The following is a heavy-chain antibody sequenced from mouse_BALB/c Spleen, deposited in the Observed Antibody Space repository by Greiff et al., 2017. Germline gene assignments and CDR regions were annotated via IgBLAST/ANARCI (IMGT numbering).Heavy chain of an antibody. D-gene: IGHD2-3*01. V-gene: IGHV5-6*02. J-gene: IGHJ4*01. CDR1: GFTFSSYG. CDR3: ARHRDGSNPFYAMDY. CDR2: ISSGGSYT. Sequence: DVKLVESGGDLVKPGGSLKLSCAASGFTFSSYGMSWVRQTPDKRLEWVATISSGGSYTYYPDSVKGRFTISRDNAKNTLYLQMSSLKSEDTAMYYCARHRDGSNPFYAMDYWGQGTSVTVSS.